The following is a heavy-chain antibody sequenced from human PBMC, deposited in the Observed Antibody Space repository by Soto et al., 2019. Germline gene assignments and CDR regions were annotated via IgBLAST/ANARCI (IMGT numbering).Heavy chain of an antibody. Sequence: ASVKVSCKASGYSFPSHGIGWMRQAPGQGLEWMGWITTFNGNTNYAKKFQERVTMTADTSTSTVYMELRSLRYDDTAVYFCAPSPPYYFDTSGYFLEDWGQGTLVTVSS. V-gene: IGHV1-18*01. CDR1: GYSFPSHG. CDR3: APSPPYYFDTSGYFLED. J-gene: IGHJ4*02. D-gene: IGHD3-22*01. CDR2: ITTFNGNT.